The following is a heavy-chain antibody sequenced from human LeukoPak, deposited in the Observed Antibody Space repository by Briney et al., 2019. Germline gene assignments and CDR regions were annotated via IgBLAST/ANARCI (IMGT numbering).Heavy chain of an antibody. CDR2: VYSSGST. J-gene: IGHJ5*02. CDR3: ARAIVGYCSGGSCRQGWFDP. CDR1: GGSISSYY. D-gene: IGHD2-15*01. V-gene: IGHV4-59*01. Sequence: PSETQSLTCTVSGGSISSYYWSWIRQPPGKGLEWIGYVYSSGSTSYNPSLKSRVTISVDTSKNQLSLKLSSVTAADTAVFYCARAIVGYCSGGSCRQGWFDPWGQGTLVTVSS.